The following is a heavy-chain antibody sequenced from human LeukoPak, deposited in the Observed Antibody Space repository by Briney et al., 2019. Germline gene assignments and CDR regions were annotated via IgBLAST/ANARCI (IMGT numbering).Heavy chain of an antibody. D-gene: IGHD3-10*01. CDR2: IKKDGSEK. Sequence: GGSLRLSCAASGFTFSSYWMSWVRQAPGKGLEWVANIKKDGSEKYYVDSVKGRFTISRDNARNSLYLQMNSLSAEDTAVYYCARDGSGYDDAFDIWGQGTMVTVSS. J-gene: IGHJ3*02. V-gene: IGHV3-7*01. CDR1: GFTFSSYW. CDR3: ARDGSGYDDAFDI.